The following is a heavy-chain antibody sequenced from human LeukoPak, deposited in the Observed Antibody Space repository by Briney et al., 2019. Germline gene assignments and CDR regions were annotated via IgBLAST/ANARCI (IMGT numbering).Heavy chain of an antibody. V-gene: IGHV1-18*01. CDR3: ARDPLVPKYSNGVDV. Sequence: ASVKVSCTASGYTFTSYGISWVRQAPGQGLEWVGWISTYNGGTDYAHNLHDRVTLTTDTSTSTAYMELRSLRSDDTAVYYCARDPLVPKYSNGVDVWGQGTTVTVSS. J-gene: IGHJ6*02. D-gene: IGHD2-2*01. CDR1: GYTFTSYG. CDR2: ISTYNGGT.